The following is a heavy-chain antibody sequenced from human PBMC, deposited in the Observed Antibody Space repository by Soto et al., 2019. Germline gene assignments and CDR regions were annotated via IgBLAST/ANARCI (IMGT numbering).Heavy chain of an antibody. CDR2: INHSGST. V-gene: IGHV4-34*01. CDR1: VGSFSGYY. D-gene: IGHD6-13*01. Sequence: SEPLSLPCAVYVGSFSGYYWSWIRQPPAKGLEWIGEINHSGSTNYNPSLKSRVTISVDTSKNQFSLKLSSVTAADTAVYYCASGYSSSWYYYYYGMDVWGQGTTVTVSS. CDR3: ASGYSSSWYYYYYGMDV. J-gene: IGHJ6*02.